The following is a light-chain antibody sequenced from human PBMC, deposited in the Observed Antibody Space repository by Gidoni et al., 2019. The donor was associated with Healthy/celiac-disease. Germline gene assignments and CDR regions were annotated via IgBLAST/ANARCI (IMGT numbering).Light chain of an antibody. CDR2: DAS. J-gene: IGKJ4*01. V-gene: IGKV3-11*01. CDR1: QSVSSY. CDR3: QQRSNWLX. Sequence: EIVLTQSPATLSLSPGERATLSCRASQSVSSYLAWYQQKPGQAPRLLIYDASNRATGIPARFSGSGSGTDFTLTISSLEPEDFAVYYCQQRSNWLXVXGGTKVEIK.